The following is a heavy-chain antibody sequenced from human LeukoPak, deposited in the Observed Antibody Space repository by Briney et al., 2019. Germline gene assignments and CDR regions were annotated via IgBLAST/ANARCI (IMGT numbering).Heavy chain of an antibody. D-gene: IGHD3-10*01. V-gene: IGHV3-23*01. CDR1: GFTFSSYA. Sequence: SGGSLRLSCAASGFTFSSYAMSWVRQAPGKGLEWVSAISGSGGSTYYADSVKGRFTISRDNSKNTLYLQMNSLRAEDTAVYYCAKYGGSGFYYYGMDVWGQGTTVTVSS. CDR2: ISGSGGST. J-gene: IGHJ6*02. CDR3: AKYGGSGFYYYGMDV.